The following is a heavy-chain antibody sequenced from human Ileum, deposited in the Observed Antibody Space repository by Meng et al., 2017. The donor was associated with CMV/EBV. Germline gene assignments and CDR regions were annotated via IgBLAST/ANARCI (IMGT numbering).Heavy chain of an antibody. D-gene: IGHD5-18*01. CDR2: MRYDGSNI. Sequence: GESLKISCAASGFTFSSYGMHWVRQAPSKGLEWVAFMRYDGSNIYYADSVRGRFTISRDNSKNTLYLQMNNLRPEDTAVYYCAKELWIQLWLDAMDVWGQGTTVTVSS. CDR1: GFTFSSYG. CDR3: AKELWIQLWLDAMDV. J-gene: IGHJ6*02. V-gene: IGHV3-30*02.